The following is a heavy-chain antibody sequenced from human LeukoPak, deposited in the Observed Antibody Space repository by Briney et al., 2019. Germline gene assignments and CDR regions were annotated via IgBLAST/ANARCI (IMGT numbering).Heavy chain of an antibody. CDR1: GYSISSGYY. CDR3: AGTELGYCTVTGCPLES. D-gene: IGHD2-8*02. CDR2: IYHSGST. Sequence: SETLSLTCTVSGYSISSGYYWGWIRQPPGKGLEWIGSIYHSGSTYYNPSLKSRVTISVDTSKNQFSLKLSSVTAADTAVYYCAGTELGYCTVTGCPLESWGQGTLVTVSS. V-gene: IGHV4-38-2*02. J-gene: IGHJ4*02.